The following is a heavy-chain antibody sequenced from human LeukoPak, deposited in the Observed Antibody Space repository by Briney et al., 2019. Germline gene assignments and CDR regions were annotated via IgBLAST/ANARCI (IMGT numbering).Heavy chain of an antibody. V-gene: IGHV1-2*02. D-gene: IGHD5-12*01. CDR3: ARVEVNGSGYDRWDYYYYYMDV. Sequence: ASVKVSCKASGYTFTCYYMHWVRQAPGQGLEWMGWINPNSGGTNYAQKFQGRVTMTRDTSISTAYMELSSLRSEDTAVYYCARVEVNGSGYDRWDYYYYYMDVWGKGTTVTVSS. CDR1: GYTFTCYY. CDR2: INPNSGGT. J-gene: IGHJ6*03.